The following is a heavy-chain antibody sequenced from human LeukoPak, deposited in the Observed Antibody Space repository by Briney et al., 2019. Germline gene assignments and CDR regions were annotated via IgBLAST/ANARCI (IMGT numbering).Heavy chain of an antibody. D-gene: IGHD1-26*01. CDR1: GFTFDDYA. V-gene: IGHV3-20*04. J-gene: IGHJ4*02. CDR3: ARDRIVGATSPGGY. Sequence: GGSLRLSCAASGFTFDDYAMTRVRQAPGKGLEWVSGINWYGGSTGYADSVKGRFTISRDNAKNSLYLQMNSLRAEDTAFYYCARDRIVGATSPGGYWGQGTLVTVSS. CDR2: INWYGGST.